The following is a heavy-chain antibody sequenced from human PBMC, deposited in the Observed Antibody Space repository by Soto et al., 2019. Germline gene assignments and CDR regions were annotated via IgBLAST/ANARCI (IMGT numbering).Heavy chain of an antibody. CDR1: GGTFSSYA. J-gene: IGHJ6*01. V-gene: IGHV1-69*06. CDR2: IIPIFGTA. CDR3: ARDLVDTAMDPHAGPAPYYYYGMDV. Sequence: QVQLVQSGAEVKKPGSSVKVSCKASGGTFSSYAISWVRQAPGQGLEWMGGIIPIFGTANYAQKFQGRVTITADKSTSTAYMELSSLRSEDTAVYYCARDLVDTAMDPHAGPAPYYYYGMDVW. D-gene: IGHD5-18*01.